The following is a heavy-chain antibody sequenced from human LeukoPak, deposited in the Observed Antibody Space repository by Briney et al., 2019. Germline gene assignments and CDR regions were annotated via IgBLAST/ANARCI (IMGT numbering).Heavy chain of an antibody. V-gene: IGHV3-30*18. CDR1: GFTFSSYG. D-gene: IGHD3-10*01. Sequence: GGSLRLSCAASGFTFSSYGMHWVRQAPGKGLEWVAVISYDGSNKYYADSVKGRFTISRDNSKNTLYLQMNSLRAEDTAVYYCAKDRRGWFGENLFQHWGQGTLVTVSS. J-gene: IGHJ1*01. CDR2: ISYDGSNK. CDR3: AKDRRGWFGENLFQH.